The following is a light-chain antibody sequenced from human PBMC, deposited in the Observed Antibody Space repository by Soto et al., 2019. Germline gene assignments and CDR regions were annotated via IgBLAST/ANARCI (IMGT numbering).Light chain of an antibody. V-gene: IGLV2-8*01. CDR3: SSYAGSNSVV. CDR2: EVS. J-gene: IGLJ2*01. Sequence: QSALTQPPSASGSPGQSVTISCTGTSSDVGGYNHVSWYQHHPGKAPKLMIYEVSKRPSGVPDRFSGSKSGNTASLTVSGLQAEDEADYYCSSYAGSNSVVFGGGTKLTVL. CDR1: SSDVGGYNH.